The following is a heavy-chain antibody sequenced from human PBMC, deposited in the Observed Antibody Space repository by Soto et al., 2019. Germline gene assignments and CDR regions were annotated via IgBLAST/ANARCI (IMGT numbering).Heavy chain of an antibody. CDR3: AKLPLRLYVFDY. Sequence: EVQLLDSGGGLVQPGGSLRLSCVASGFTFSNYAMGWVRQAPGKGLEWVSTISGSSGSTNYADSVKGRFTISRDNSKNTVFLQMNSLRADDTAVYYCAKLPLRLYVFDYWGQGTLVTVSS. V-gene: IGHV3-23*01. CDR1: GFTFSNYA. D-gene: IGHD2-8*01. CDR2: ISGSSGST. J-gene: IGHJ4*02.